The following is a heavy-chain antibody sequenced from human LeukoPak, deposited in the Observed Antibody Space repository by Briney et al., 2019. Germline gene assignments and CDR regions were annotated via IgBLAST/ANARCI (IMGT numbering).Heavy chain of an antibody. Sequence: GGSLRLSYAASGFTFSSHGMHWVRQAPGKGLEWVAVISFDGGNKYYADSVKGRFIISRDNSKNTLYLQLNSLRAEDTAVYYCASTRSSDFDYWGQGTQVTVSS. CDR2: ISFDGGNK. J-gene: IGHJ4*02. CDR1: GFTFSSHG. D-gene: IGHD6-6*01. V-gene: IGHV3-30*03. CDR3: ASTRSSDFDY.